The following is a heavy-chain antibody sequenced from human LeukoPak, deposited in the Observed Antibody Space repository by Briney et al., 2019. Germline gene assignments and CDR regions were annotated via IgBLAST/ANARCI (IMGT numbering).Heavy chain of an antibody. CDR2: ISTNNSNT. V-gene: IGHV1-18*01. CDR3: ARCPSLYYMDV. J-gene: IGHJ6*03. CDR1: GYSFTSCG. Sequence: GASVKVSCKSSGYSFTSCGYSWMRQAHGPGLEWMGFISTNNSNTTNAQKLQGRVTMTTDTSTTTAYMELRSLRSDDAAVYYCARCPSLYYMDVWGKGTTVTVSS.